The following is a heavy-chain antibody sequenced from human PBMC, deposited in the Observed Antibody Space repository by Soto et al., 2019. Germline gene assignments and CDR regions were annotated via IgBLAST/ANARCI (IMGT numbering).Heavy chain of an antibody. D-gene: IGHD4-17*01. J-gene: IGHJ3*02. CDR1: GFTFSSYG. Sequence: QVQLVESGGGVVQPGRSLRLSCAASGFTFSSYGMHWVRQAPGKGLEWVAVIWYDGSNKYYADSVKGRFTISRDNSKNTLYLQMNSLRAEDTAVYYCASLYDYGDFDDAFDIWGQGTMVTVSS. CDR3: ASLYDYGDFDDAFDI. CDR2: IWYDGSNK. V-gene: IGHV3-33*01.